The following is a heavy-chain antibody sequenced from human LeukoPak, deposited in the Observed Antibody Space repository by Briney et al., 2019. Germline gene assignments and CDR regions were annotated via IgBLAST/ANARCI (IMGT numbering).Heavy chain of an antibody. V-gene: IGHV1-2*02. D-gene: IGHD3-22*01. J-gene: IGHJ4*02. CDR1: GYTFTGYY. CDR2: INPNSGGT. CDR3: AAYDSSGHYYFDY. Sequence: ASVKVSCKASGYTFTGYYMHWVRQAPGQGLEWMGWINPNSGGTNYAQKFQGRVTMTRDTSISTAYMELSRLRSDDTAVYYCAAYDSSGHYYFDYWGQGTLVTVSS.